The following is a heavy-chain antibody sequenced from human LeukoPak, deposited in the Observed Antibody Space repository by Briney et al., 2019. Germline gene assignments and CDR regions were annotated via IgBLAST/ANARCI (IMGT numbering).Heavy chain of an antibody. D-gene: IGHD6-13*01. CDR2: IYNSESI. J-gene: IGHJ5*02. V-gene: IGHV4-4*07. CDR1: GGSINGYY. Sequence: SETLSLTCTVSGGSINGYYWSWIRQPAGKGLEWIGRIYNSESINYNPSLKSRDPMSIDTSKNQFSLKLNSVTAADTAVYYCARDRSSSYTRDWFDPWGQGALVTVSS. CDR3: ARDRSSSYTRDWFDP.